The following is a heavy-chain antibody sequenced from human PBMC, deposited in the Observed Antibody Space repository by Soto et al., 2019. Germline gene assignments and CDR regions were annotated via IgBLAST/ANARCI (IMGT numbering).Heavy chain of an antibody. D-gene: IGHD1-26*01. CDR1: GYTFTSYA. J-gene: IGHJ4*02. Sequence: GASVKVSCKASGYTFTSYAMHWVRQAPGQRLEWMGWINAGNGNTKYSQKFQGRVTITRDTSASTAYMELSSLRSEDTAVYYCARDRSYYDPFDYWGQGTLVTVSS. V-gene: IGHV1-3*01. CDR3: ARDRSYYDPFDY. CDR2: INAGNGNT.